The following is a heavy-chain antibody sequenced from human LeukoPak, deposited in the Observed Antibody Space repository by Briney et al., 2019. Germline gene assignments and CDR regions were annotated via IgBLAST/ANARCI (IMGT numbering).Heavy chain of an antibody. CDR2: IYTSGST. Sequence: SETLSLTCTVSGGSISSGSYYWSWIRQPAGKGLEWIGRIYTSGSTNYNPSLKSRVTISVDTSKNQFSLKLSSVTAADTAVYYCARGRGTIRNYGSFDYWGQGTLVTVSS. CDR1: GGSISSGSYY. D-gene: IGHD1-14*01. CDR3: ARGRGTIRNYGSFDY. J-gene: IGHJ4*02. V-gene: IGHV4-61*02.